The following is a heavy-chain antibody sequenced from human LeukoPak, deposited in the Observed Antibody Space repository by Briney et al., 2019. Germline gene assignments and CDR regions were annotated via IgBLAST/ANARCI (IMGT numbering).Heavy chain of an antibody. CDR3: ARQPKYYYDSRGYYHNWFAP. D-gene: IGHD3-22*01. CDR1: GGSISSSSYY. CDR2: IYDSGST. Sequence: SETLSLTCTVSGGSISSSSYYWGWIRQPPGKGLEWIGTIYDSGSTYYNPSLKIRVTISVDTSKNQFSLKLSSVTAADTAVYYCARQPKYYYDSRGYYHNWFAPWGQGTLITVSS. V-gene: IGHV4-39*01. J-gene: IGHJ5*02.